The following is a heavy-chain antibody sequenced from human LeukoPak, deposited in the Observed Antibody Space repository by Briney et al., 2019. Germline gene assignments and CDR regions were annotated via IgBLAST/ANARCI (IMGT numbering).Heavy chain of an antibody. J-gene: IGHJ4*02. V-gene: IGHV5-10-1*01. Sequence: TGESLKISCKASGYSFTSYWITWVRQMPGKGLEWMGKIDPSDSYTNYSPSFQGHVTISTDKSISTAYLQWSSLKASDTAMYYCATYYDILTGHRGYFDYWGQGTLVTVSS. CDR2: IDPSDSYT. D-gene: IGHD3-9*01. CDR1: GYSFTSYW. CDR3: ATYYDILTGHRGYFDY.